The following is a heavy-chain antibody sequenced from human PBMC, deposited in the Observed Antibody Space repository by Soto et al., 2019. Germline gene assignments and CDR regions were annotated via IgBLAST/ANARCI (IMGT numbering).Heavy chain of an antibody. D-gene: IGHD1-20*01. Sequence: QVQLVQSGAEVKKPGSSVKVSCKASGGTFSSYAISWVRQAPGQGLEWMGGIIPIFGTANYAQKFQGRVTITADKSTSTVYMELSSLRSADTAVYYCASQKEITGIHEHGMDVWGQGTTVTVSS. CDR2: IIPIFGTA. CDR1: GGTFSSYA. J-gene: IGHJ6*02. V-gene: IGHV1-69*06. CDR3: ASQKEITGIHEHGMDV.